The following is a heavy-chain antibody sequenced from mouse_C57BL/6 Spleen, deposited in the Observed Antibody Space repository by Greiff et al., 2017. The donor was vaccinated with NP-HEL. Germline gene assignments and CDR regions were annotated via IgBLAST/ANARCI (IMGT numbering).Heavy chain of an antibody. CDR2: INPSSGYT. V-gene: IGHV1-4*01. J-gene: IGHJ2*01. Sequence: QVQLKESGAELARPGASVKMSCKASGYTFTSYTMHWVKQRPGQGLEWIGYINPSSGYTKYNQKFKDKATLTADKSSSTAYMQLSSLTSEDSAVYYCARAGPYFDYWGQGTTLTVSS. CDR3: ARAGPYFDY. CDR1: GYTFTSYT.